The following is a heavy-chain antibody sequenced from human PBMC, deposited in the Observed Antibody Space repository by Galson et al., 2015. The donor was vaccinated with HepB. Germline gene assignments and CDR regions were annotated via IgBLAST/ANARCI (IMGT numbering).Heavy chain of an antibody. J-gene: IGHJ6*02. Sequence: SVKVSCKASGYTFTNYYINWVRQAPGQGLEWMGVINPSLGTTTYAQKFQGRVTMTRDTSTSTVYMELSSLRSEDTAVYYCARVGVVVRGSNGLGGLDVWGQGTTVTVSS. CDR2: INPSLGTT. V-gene: IGHV1-46*01. CDR3: ARVGVVVRGSNGLGGLDV. D-gene: IGHD3-10*01. CDR1: GYTFTNYY.